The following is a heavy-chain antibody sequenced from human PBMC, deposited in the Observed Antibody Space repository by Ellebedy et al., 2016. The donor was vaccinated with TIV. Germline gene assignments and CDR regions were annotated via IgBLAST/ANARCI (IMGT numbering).Heavy chain of an antibody. CDR1: GFTFSTFA. J-gene: IGHJ4*02. V-gene: IGHV3-23*01. CDR2: ITGLSAGDYR. Sequence: PGGSLRLSCTASGFTFSTFAMSWVRQAPGQGLEWVSTITGLSAGDYRYYADSVKGRFTISRDYSKNTLYLDMNSLRADDTATYYCARGTSDFWSYYEYWGQGTLVTVSS. CDR3: ARGTSDFWSYYEY. D-gene: IGHD3-3*01.